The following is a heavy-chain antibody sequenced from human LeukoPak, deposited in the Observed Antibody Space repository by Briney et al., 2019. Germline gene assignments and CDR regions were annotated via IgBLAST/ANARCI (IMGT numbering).Heavy chain of an antibody. Sequence: PGGSLRLSCAASGFTFSGSSMHWFRQASGKGLEWVGRITNKGNNYPTVYAASVRGRFTISRDDSKNTAYLQMNSLKTEDTAVHYCTRSYGDYVFDYWGQGTLVTVSS. CDR1: GFTFSGSS. J-gene: IGHJ4*02. V-gene: IGHV3-73*01. D-gene: IGHD4-17*01. CDR2: ITNKGNNYPT. CDR3: TRSYGDYVFDY.